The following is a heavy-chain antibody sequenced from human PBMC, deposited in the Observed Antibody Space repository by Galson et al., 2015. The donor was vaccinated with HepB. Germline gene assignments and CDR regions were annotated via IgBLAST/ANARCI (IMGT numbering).Heavy chain of an antibody. Sequence: SLRLSCAASGFTFSSYGMHWVRQAPGKGLEWVAVISYDGSNKYYADSVKGRFTISRDNSKNTLYLQMNSLRAEDTAVYYCAKDQSLDDILTGYYKGLDYWGQGTLVTVSS. V-gene: IGHV3-30*18. CDR3: AKDQSLDDILTGYYKGLDY. D-gene: IGHD3-9*01. J-gene: IGHJ4*02. CDR1: GFTFSSYG. CDR2: ISYDGSNK.